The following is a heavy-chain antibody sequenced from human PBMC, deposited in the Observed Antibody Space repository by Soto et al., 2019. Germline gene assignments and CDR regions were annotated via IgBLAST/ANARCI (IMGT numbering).Heavy chain of an antibody. Sequence: QVQLQESGPGLVKPSETLSLTCTVSGGSITNYYCSWFRQPPGKGLEWIGYIQYSGYSAYNLSLKXXVXXSMDTSKTHFSLMLESVTAAATAVYYCARHGFGTLHGLVDVWGQGTTVIVSS. CDR1: GGSITNYY. J-gene: IGHJ6*02. D-gene: IGHD3-10*01. CDR2: IQYSGYS. CDR3: ARHGFGTLHGLVDV. V-gene: IGHV4-59*08.